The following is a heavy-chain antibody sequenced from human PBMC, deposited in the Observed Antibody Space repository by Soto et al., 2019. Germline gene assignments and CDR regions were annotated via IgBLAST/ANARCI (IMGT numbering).Heavy chain of an antibody. Sequence: GASVKVSCKASGYTFTNYGISWVRQAPGQGLEWMGWISAYNGNTNYAQKVRGRVTMTTDTSTSTAYMELRSLRSDDTAVYYCARSGSGWNLREFDFWGQGILVTVSS. CDR1: GYTFTNYG. CDR3: ARSGSGWNLREFDF. J-gene: IGHJ4*02. V-gene: IGHV1-18*01. D-gene: IGHD6-25*01. CDR2: ISAYNGNT.